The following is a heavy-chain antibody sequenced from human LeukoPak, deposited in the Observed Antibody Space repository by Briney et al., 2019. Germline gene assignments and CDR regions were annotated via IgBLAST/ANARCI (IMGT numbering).Heavy chain of an antibody. Sequence: GGSLRLSCAASGFTFSSYAMNWVRQAPGKGLEWVSAISGSGGSTYYVDSVKGRFTISRDNSKNTLYLQMNSLRAEDTAVCYCAKGGGIAVAGPPLRTDYYYYMDVWGKGPRSPSP. D-gene: IGHD6-19*01. CDR2: ISGSGGST. CDR1: GFTFSSYA. CDR3: AKGGGIAVAGPPLRTDYYYYMDV. V-gene: IGHV3-23*01. J-gene: IGHJ6*03.